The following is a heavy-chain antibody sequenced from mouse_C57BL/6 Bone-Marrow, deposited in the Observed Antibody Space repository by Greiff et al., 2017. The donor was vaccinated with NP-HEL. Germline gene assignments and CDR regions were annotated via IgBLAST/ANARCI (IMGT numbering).Heavy chain of an antibody. Sequence: VQLQQPGAELVKPGASVKLSCKASGYTFPSYWMQWEKQRPGQGLEWMGEIDPSVSYLTSNQKFKGKATLTVDTSSSQAYMQLSSLTSEDSAGYYCARYDYDGEFAYWGQGTLVTVSA. V-gene: IGHV1-50*01. CDR1: GYTFPSYW. CDR3: ARYDYDGEFAY. J-gene: IGHJ3*01. CDR2: IDPSVSYL. D-gene: IGHD2-4*01.